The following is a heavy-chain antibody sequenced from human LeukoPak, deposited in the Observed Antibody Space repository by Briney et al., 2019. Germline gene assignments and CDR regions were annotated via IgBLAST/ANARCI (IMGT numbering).Heavy chain of an antibody. CDR1: GFSFKNAW. J-gene: IGHJ6*02. CDR3: ARGKELRYFDWLALGYYGMDV. CDR2: IKSKANGGTT. V-gene: IGHV3-15*08. D-gene: IGHD3-9*01. Sequence: QSGGSLRLSCAVSGFSFKNAWMSWVRQAPGGLEWLGRIKSKANGGTTDYAAPVKGRFTISRDDSKNTLYLQMNSLRAEDTAVYYCARGKELRYFDWLALGYYGMDVWGQGTTVTVSS.